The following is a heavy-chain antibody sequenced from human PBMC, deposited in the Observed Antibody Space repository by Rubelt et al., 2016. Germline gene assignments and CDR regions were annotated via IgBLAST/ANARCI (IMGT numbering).Heavy chain of an antibody. CDR2: IGSSSRRI. V-gene: IGHV3-48*04. CDR1: GSTFSSNS. D-gene: IGHD4-17*01. J-gene: IGHJ2*01. CDR3: ARADYGDYAGYWYFDL. Sequence: EVHLVESGGGLVQPGGSLRLSCAASGSTFSSNSMNWVRQAPGKGLEWVSYIGSSSRRIYYADSVKGRFTISRDNAKNSLYLQMNGLRAADTAVYHCARADYGDYAGYWYFDLWGRGTLVTVSS.